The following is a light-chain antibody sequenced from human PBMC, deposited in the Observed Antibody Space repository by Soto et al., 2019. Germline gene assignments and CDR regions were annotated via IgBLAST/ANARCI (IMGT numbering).Light chain of an antibody. CDR3: PEYKHWPRPC. V-gene: IGKV3D-15*01. Sequence: QTITSTYLAWYQQKPGQAPRLLIYGASTRATGIPARFSGSGSGTVFTLTIGCLESLQFPVYCCPEYKHWPRPCFAPGTRLEIK. J-gene: IGKJ5*01. CDR1: QTITSTY. CDR2: GAS.